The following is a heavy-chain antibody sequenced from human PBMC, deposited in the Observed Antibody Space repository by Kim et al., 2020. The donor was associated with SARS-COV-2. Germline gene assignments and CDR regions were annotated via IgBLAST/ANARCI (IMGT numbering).Heavy chain of an antibody. J-gene: IGHJ6*03. V-gene: IGHV1-69*13. Sequence: SVKVSCKASGGTFSSYAISWVRQAPGQGLEWMGGIIPIFGTPNYAQKFQGRVTITADESTSTAYMELSSLRSEDTAVYYCAGLWFRELFPGDCDMDVWGEGTPVTVSS. CDR3: AGLWFRELFPGDCDMDV. CDR1: GGTFSSYA. CDR2: IIPIFGTP. D-gene: IGHD3-10*01.